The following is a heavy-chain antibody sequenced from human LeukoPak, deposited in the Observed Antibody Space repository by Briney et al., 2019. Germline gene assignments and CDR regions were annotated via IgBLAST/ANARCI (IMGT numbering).Heavy chain of an antibody. CDR2: IWYDGSNK. CDR3: ARGSIAVAGTAYYYYYMDV. CDR1: GFTFSSYG. J-gene: IGHJ6*03. Sequence: PGGSLRLSCAASGFTFSSYGMHWVRQAPGKGLEWVAVIWYDGSNKYYADSVKGRFTISRDNSKNTLYLQMNSLRAEDTAVYYCARGSIAVAGTAYYYYYMDVWGKGTTVTVSS. D-gene: IGHD6-19*01. V-gene: IGHV3-33*01.